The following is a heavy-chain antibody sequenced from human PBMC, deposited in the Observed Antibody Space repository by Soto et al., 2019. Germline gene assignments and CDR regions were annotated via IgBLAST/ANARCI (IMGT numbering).Heavy chain of an antibody. D-gene: IGHD1-1*01. CDR2: IYHSGST. Sequence: SETLSLTCAVSGGSISSGGYSWSWIRQPPGKGLEWIGYIYHSGSTYYNPSLKSRVTISVDRSKNQFSLKLSSVTAADTAVYYCARDRTRFRYGMDVWGQGTTVTVSS. J-gene: IGHJ6*02. V-gene: IGHV4-30-2*01. CDR1: GGSISSGGYS. CDR3: ARDRTRFRYGMDV.